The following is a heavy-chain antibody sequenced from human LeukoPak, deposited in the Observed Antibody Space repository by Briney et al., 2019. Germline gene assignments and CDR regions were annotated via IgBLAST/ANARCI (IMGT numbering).Heavy chain of an antibody. CDR2: IIPIFGTA. CDR1: GGTFSSYA. D-gene: IGHD6-19*01. CDR3: ARDNQGYSSGWYYFDY. J-gene: IGHJ4*02. Sequence: ASVKVSCKASGGTFSSYAISWVRQAPGQGLEWMGRIIPIFGTANYAQKFQGRVTITTDESTSTAYMELSSLRSEDTAMYYCARDNQGYSSGWYYFDYWGQGTLVTVSS. V-gene: IGHV1-69*05.